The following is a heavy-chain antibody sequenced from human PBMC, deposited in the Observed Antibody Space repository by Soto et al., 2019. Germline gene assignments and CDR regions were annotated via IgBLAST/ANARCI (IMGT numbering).Heavy chain of an antibody. CDR3: ARDRSSLSYFDY. D-gene: IGHD2-15*01. CDR2: ISSSSSYI. Sequence: GGSLRLSCAASGFTFSSYSMNWVRQAPGKGLEWVSSISSSSSYIYYADSVKGRFTISRDNAKNSLYLQMNSLRAEDTAVYYCARDRSSLSYFDYWGQGTLVTVSS. J-gene: IGHJ4*02. V-gene: IGHV3-21*01. CDR1: GFTFSSYS.